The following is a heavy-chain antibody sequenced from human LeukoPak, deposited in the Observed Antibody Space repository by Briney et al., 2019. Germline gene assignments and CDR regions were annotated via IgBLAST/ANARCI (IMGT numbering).Heavy chain of an antibody. CDR3: ARGPTVTHHYYMDV. D-gene: IGHD1-14*01. CDR1: GYTFTSYD. J-gene: IGHJ6*03. Sequence: ASVKVSCKSSGYTFTSYDINWVRQATGQGLEWMGWMNPNSGNTGYAQKFQGRVTMTRNTSITTAYMELSSLRSEDTAMYYCARGPTVTHHYYMDVQGKGTTVTVSS. V-gene: IGHV1-8*01. CDR2: MNPNSGNT.